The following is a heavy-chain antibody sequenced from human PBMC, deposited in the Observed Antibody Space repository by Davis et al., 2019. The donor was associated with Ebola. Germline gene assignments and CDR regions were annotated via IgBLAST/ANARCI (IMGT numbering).Heavy chain of an antibody. CDR3: ARDPIHYAGIPTEGY. CDR2: IYYSGST. V-gene: IGHV4-34*01. CDR1: GGSFSGYY. Sequence: PSETLSLTCAVYGGSFSGYYWGWIRQPPGKGLEWIGSIYYSGSTYYNPSLKSRVTMSVDTSKNQFSLKLRSVTAADTAVYYCARDPIHYAGIPTEGYWGQGTLVTVSS. J-gene: IGHJ4*02. D-gene: IGHD4-23*01.